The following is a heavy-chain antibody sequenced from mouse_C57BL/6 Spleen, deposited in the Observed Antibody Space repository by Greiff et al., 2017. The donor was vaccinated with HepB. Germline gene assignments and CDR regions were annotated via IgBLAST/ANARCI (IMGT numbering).Heavy chain of an antibody. V-gene: IGHV1-64*01. CDR3: ARGDYDEVYAMDY. CDR2: IHPNSGST. CDR1: GYTFTSYW. J-gene: IGHJ4*01. Sequence: QVQLQQPGAELVKPGASVKLSCKASGYTFTSYWMHWVKQRPGQGLEWIGMIHPNSGSTNYNEKFKSKATLTVDKSSSTAYMQLSSLTSEDSAVYYCARGDYDEVYAMDYWGQGTSVTVSS. D-gene: IGHD2-4*01.